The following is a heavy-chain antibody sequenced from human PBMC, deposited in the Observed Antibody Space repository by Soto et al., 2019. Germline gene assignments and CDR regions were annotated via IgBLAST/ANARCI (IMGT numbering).Heavy chain of an antibody. D-gene: IGHD3-22*01. CDR1: GGSISSYY. V-gene: IGHV4-59*01. Sequence: SETXSLTCTVSGGSISSYYWSWIRQPPGKGLERIGYIYYSGSTNYNPSLKSRVTISVDTSKNQFSLKLSSVTAADTAVYYCARNYDSSGYYYPDAFDIWGQGTMVTVSS. J-gene: IGHJ3*02. CDR2: IYYSGST. CDR3: ARNYDSSGYYYPDAFDI.